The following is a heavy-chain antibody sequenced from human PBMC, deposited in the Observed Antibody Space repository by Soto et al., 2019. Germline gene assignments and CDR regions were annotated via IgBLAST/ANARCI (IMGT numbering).Heavy chain of an antibody. D-gene: IGHD4-17*01. CDR2: IFSDNER. V-gene: IGHV2-26*01. CDR1: GFSLTTGKMG. J-gene: IGHJ6*02. Sequence: QVTLKESGPALVKPTETLTLTCTVSGFSLTTGKMGVSWIRQPPGKALEWLAHIFSDNERSYSTSLQGRLTSPKDTSGSQVVLSMTNVDPVDTATYYCARMNVDSYQFYYAMDVWGQGTTVTVSS. CDR3: ARMNVDSYQFYYAMDV.